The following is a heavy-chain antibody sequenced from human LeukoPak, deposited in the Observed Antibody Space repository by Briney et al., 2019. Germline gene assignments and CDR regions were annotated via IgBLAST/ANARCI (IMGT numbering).Heavy chain of an antibody. V-gene: IGHV4-59*08. Sequence: KPSETLSLTCTVSGGSISSYYWSWIRQPPGKGLEWIWYIYYSGSTNYKPSLKSRVTISVDTSKNQFSLKLSSVTAADTAVYYCARQLLYSSSWYIGWFDPWGQGTLVTVSS. CDR2: IYYSGST. CDR1: GGSISSYY. J-gene: IGHJ5*02. CDR3: ARQLLYSSSWYIGWFDP. D-gene: IGHD6-13*01.